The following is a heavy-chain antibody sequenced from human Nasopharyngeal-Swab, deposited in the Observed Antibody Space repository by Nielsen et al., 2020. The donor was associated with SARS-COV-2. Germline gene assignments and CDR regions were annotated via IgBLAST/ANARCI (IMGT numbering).Heavy chain of an antibody. CDR1: GGTFSSYA. J-gene: IGHJ4*02. CDR2: IIPILGIA. D-gene: IGHD2-15*01. V-gene: IGHV1-69*04. CDR3: ARGGKGCSGGSCYSD. Sequence: SVKVSCKASGGTFSSYAISWVRQAPGQGLEWMGRIIPILGIANYAQKFQGRVTITADKSTSTAYMELSSLRSEDTAVYYCARGGKGCSGGSCYSDWGQGTLVTVSS.